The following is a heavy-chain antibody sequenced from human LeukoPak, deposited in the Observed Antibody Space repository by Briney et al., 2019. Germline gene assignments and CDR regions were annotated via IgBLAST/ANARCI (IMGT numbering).Heavy chain of an antibody. D-gene: IGHD6-13*01. V-gene: IGHV1-2*02. Sequence: ASVKVSCKASGYTFTGYYMHWVRQAPGQGLEWMGWINPNSGGTNYAQKFQGRVTMTRDTSISTAYMELSRLRSDDTAVYYCARRHEYSSSWAFDYWGQGTLVTVSS. CDR3: ARRHEYSSSWAFDY. J-gene: IGHJ4*02. CDR2: INPNSGGT. CDR1: GYTFTGYY.